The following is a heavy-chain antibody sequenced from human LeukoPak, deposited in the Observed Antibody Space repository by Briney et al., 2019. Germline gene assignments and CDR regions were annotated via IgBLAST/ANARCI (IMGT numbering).Heavy chain of an antibody. D-gene: IGHD6-19*01. CDR3: AREHSSVSSESKGDDL. J-gene: IGHJ5*02. CDR1: GFTFSDHY. CDR2: ISFSHHT. V-gene: IGHV3-11*06. Sequence: GGSLRLSCAASGFTFSDHYMSWIRQAPGKGLEWISYISFSHHTNYADSVKGRFTISRDDARNSLFLQMNSLRAEDTAVYYCAREHSSVSSESKGDDLWGQGTLVTVSS.